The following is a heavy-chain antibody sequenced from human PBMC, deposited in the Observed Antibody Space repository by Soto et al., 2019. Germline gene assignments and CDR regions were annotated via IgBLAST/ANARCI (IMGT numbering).Heavy chain of an antibody. CDR1: GFTFSSYS. D-gene: IGHD4-4*01. CDR3: ARRNSAEVGSGMDV. Sequence: PGGSLRLSCSASGFTFSSYSTNWVRQAPGKGLEWVSYISSSSSTIYYADSVKGRFTISRDNAKNSLYLQMNSLRAEDTAVYYCARRNSAEVGSGMDVWGQGTTVTVSS. CDR2: ISSSSSTI. V-gene: IGHV3-48*01. J-gene: IGHJ6*02.